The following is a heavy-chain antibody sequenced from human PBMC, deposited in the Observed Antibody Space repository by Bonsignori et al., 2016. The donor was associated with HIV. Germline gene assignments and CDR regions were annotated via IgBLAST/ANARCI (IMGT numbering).Heavy chain of an antibody. Sequence: ASVKVSCKASGYTFTSYGISWVRQAPGQGLEWMGWISAYNGNTNYAQKLQGRVTMTTDTSTSTAYMELRSLRSDDTAVYYCASSPYYYDSSGYMGWGYWGQGTLVTSPQ. J-gene: IGHJ4*02. CDR3: ASSPYYYDSSGYMGWGY. CDR2: ISAYNGNT. D-gene: IGHD3-22*01. V-gene: IGHV1-18*01. CDR1: GYTFTSYG.